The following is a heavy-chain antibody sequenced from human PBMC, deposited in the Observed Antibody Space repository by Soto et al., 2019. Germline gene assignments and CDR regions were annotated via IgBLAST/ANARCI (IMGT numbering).Heavy chain of an antibody. CDR1: GFTFSGSA. D-gene: IGHD5-12*01. CDR3: TRPHSGYDSAAFDI. CDR2: IRSKANSYAT. J-gene: IGHJ3*02. V-gene: IGHV3-73*01. Sequence: GESLKISCKASGFTFSGSAMHWVRQASGKGLEWVGRIRSKANSYATAYAASVKGRFTISRDDSKNTAYLQMNSLKTEDTAVYYCTRPHSGYDSAAFDIWGQGTMVTVSS.